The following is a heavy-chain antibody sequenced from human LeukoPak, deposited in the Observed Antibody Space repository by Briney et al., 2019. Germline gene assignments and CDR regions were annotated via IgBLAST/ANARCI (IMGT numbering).Heavy chain of an antibody. CDR3: AGDLGGEQLVDDY. J-gene: IGHJ4*02. D-gene: IGHD6-13*01. Sequence: ASVKVSCKASGYTFTGYYMHWVRQAPGQGLEWMGWINPISGGTNYAQKFQGRVTMTRDTSISTAYMELSRLRSDDTAVYYCAGDLGGEQLVDDYWGQGTLVTVSS. CDR2: INPISGGT. CDR1: GYTFTGYY. V-gene: IGHV1-2*02.